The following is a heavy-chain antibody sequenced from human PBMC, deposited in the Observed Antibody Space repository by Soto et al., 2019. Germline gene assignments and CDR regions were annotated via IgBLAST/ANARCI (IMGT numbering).Heavy chain of an antibody. Sequence: GGSLRLSCAASGFTFSSYDMHWVRQATGKGLEWVSAIGTAGDTYYPGSVKGRFTISRENAKNSLYLQMNSLRAEDTAVYYCARDRETGTTPYYYYCIDFWGQGTTVTASS. CDR1: GFTFSSYD. CDR3: ARDRETGTTPYYYYCIDF. V-gene: IGHV3-13*01. CDR2: IGTAGDT. J-gene: IGHJ6*02. D-gene: IGHD1-1*01.